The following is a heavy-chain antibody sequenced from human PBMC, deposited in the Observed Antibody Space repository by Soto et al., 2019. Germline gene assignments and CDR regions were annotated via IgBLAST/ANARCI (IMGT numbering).Heavy chain of an antibody. D-gene: IGHD2-2*01. Sequence: GGSLRLSCAASGFTFSSYWMSWVRQAPGKGLEWVANIKQDGSEKYYVDSVKGRFTISRDNAKNSLYLQMNSLRAEDTAVYYCARDRLFGPAAPNWFDPWGQGTLVTVSS. CDR2: IKQDGSEK. V-gene: IGHV3-7*03. CDR3: ARDRLFGPAAPNWFDP. CDR1: GFTFSSYW. J-gene: IGHJ5*02.